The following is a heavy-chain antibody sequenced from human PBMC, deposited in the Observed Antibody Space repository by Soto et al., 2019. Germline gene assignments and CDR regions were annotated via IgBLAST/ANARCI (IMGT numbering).Heavy chain of an antibody. J-gene: IGHJ4*02. Sequence: PSETMSPTGTVAGGSISSSSYYWGWIRQPPGKGLEWIGSIYYSGSTYYNPSLKSRVTISVDTSKNQFSLKLSSVTAADTAVYYCASGKEYCSGGSCHRYYFDYWGQGTLVTVSS. D-gene: IGHD2-15*01. CDR3: ASGKEYCSGGSCHRYYFDY. V-gene: IGHV4-39*01. CDR2: IYYSGST. CDR1: GGSISSSSYY.